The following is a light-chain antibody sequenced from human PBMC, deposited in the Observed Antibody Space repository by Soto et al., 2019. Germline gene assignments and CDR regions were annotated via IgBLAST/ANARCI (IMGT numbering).Light chain of an antibody. Sequence: EIVLTQSPGTLSLSPGERATLSCRASQSVSSTYIAWYQQNPGQAPRLLIYGASSRATGIPDRFSGSGSGTYFTLSISRLEPEDFAVYFCQQYGSSPPFTFGQGTKVEIK. CDR2: GAS. CDR3: QQYGSSPPFT. J-gene: IGKJ2*01. CDR1: QSVSSTY. V-gene: IGKV3-20*01.